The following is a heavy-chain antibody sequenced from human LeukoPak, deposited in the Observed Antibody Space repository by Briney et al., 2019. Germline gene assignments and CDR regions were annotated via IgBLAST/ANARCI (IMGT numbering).Heavy chain of an antibody. CDR3: AGMVSGGYNPFDY. CDR1: GFTFSSYW. V-gene: IGHV3-23*01. Sequence: GGSLRLSCAASGFTFSSYWMSWVRQAPGKGLEWVSTISSSGGSTYYADSVKGRFTISRDNSKNTLYLQMNSLRAEDTAVYYCAGMVSGGYNPFDYWGQGTLVTVSS. CDR2: ISSSGGST. J-gene: IGHJ4*02. D-gene: IGHD5-24*01.